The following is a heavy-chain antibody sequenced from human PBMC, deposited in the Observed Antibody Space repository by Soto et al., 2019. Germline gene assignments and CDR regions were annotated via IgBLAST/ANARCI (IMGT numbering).Heavy chain of an antibody. J-gene: IGHJ4*02. V-gene: IGHV4-39*01. CDR2: IYYSGST. CDR3: ARHREERRLQLYYFDY. D-gene: IGHD5-12*01. Sequence: PSETLSLTCTVSGGSISSSSYYWGWIRQPPGKGLEWIGSIYYSGSTYYNPSLKSRVTISVDTSKNQFSLKLSSVTAADTAVYYCARHREERRLQLYYFDYWGQGTLVTVSS. CDR1: GGSISSSSYY.